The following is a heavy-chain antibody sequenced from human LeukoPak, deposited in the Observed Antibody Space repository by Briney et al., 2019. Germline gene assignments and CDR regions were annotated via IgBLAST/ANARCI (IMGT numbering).Heavy chain of an antibody. J-gene: IGHJ6*03. CDR1: GGSISSGSYY. V-gene: IGHV4-61*02. CDR3: ARDQPRGYSYGFYYYYYMDV. CDR2: IYTSGST. D-gene: IGHD5-18*01. Sequence: SETLSLTCTVSGGSISSGSYYWSWIRQPAGKGLEWIGRIYTSGSTNYNPSLKSRVTISVDTSKNQFSLKLSSVTAADTAVYCCARDQPRGYSYGFYYYYYMDVWGKGTTVTVSS.